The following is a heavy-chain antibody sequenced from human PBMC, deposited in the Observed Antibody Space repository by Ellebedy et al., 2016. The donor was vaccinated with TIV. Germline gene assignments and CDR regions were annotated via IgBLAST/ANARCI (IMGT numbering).Heavy chain of an antibody. CDR1: GASIRGYY. Sequence: MPSETLSLTCTVSGASIRGYYWSWIRQSPGEGLEWLGHVYHDGSTKYNPSLNSRGTMSMDTSKNQFSLTLTSVTAADTAVYYCAREDDYGYNTRWGQGTLVTVSS. D-gene: IGHD4-17*01. CDR3: AREDDYGYNTR. J-gene: IGHJ1*01. CDR2: VYHDGST. V-gene: IGHV4-59*01.